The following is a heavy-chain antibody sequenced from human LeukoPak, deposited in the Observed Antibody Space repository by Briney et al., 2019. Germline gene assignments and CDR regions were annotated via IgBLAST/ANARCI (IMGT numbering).Heavy chain of an antibody. CDR2: ISAYNGNT. CDR3: ARAVGYCSGGSCFHHFDY. Sequence: ASVKVSCKASGYTFTSYGISWVRQAPGQGLEWMGWISAYNGNTNYAQKLQGRVTMTTDTSTSTAYMELRSLRSDDTAVYYCARAVGYCSGGSCFHHFDYWGRGTLVTVSS. D-gene: IGHD2-15*01. V-gene: IGHV1-18*01. CDR1: GYTFTSYG. J-gene: IGHJ4*02.